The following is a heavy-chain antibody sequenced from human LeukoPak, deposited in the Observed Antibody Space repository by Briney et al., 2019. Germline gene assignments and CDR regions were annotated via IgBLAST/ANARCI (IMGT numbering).Heavy chain of an antibody. CDR1: GITVSTNH. CDR3: ARVEYGRGDY. CDR2: IYSGGTT. V-gene: IGHV3-66*01. J-gene: IGHJ4*02. Sequence: PGGSLRLSCTVSGITVSTNHVSWVRQAPGKGLEWVSVIYSGGTTYYADSVKGRFTISRDNSKDTLSLQMNSLRAEDTAVHYCARVEYGRGDYWGQGTLVTVSS. D-gene: IGHD4/OR15-4a*01.